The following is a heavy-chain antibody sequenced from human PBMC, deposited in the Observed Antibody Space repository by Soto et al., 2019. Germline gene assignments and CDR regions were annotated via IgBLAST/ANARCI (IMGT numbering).Heavy chain of an antibody. D-gene: IGHD2-8*01. CDR1: GGSISSGGYY. Sequence: SETLSLTCTVSGGSISSGGYYWSWIRQHPGKGLEWIGYIYYSGSTYYNPSLKSQVTISVDTSKNQLSLKLSSVTAADTAVYYCARAGWGYCTNGVCPPQDPYYYLAVWGKGTTVTVSS. CDR2: IYYSGST. V-gene: IGHV4-31*01. J-gene: IGHJ6*03. CDR3: ARAGWGYCTNGVCPPQDPYYYLAV.